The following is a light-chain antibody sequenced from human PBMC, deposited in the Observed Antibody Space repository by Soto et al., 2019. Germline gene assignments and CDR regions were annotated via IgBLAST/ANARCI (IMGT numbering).Light chain of an antibody. CDR3: QQYGHLPLT. V-gene: IGKV3-20*01. CDR2: GTS. J-gene: IGKJ4*01. CDR1: QTIKTRS. Sequence: EIVLTQSPGTLFLSPGERATLSCRASQTIKTRSLAWYQQKPGQAPRRLIYGTSSRPTNIPDRFSASGSGTDFTLTISRLEPDDFAVYYCQQYGHLPLTFGGGTKVEIK.